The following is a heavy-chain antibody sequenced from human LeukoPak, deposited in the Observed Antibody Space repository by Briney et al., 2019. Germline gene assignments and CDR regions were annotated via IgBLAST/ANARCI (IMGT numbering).Heavy chain of an antibody. D-gene: IGHD6-13*01. V-gene: IGHV1-8*03. CDR2: MNPNSGNT. CDR1: GYTFTSYE. Sequence: PLASVKVSCKASGYTFTSYEINWARQATGQGLEWMGWMNPNSGNTGYAQKFQGRVTITRNTSISTVYMELSSLRSEDTAVYYCARVRYSSSWYYFDYWGQGTLGTVSS. CDR3: ARVRYSSSWYYFDY. J-gene: IGHJ4*02.